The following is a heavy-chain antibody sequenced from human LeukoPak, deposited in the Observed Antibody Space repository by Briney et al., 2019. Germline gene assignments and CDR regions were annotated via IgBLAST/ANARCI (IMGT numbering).Heavy chain of an antibody. V-gene: IGHV3-30-3*01. CDR1: GFTFSSYA. J-gene: IGHJ6*02. CDR2: ISYDGSNK. CDR3: ASEWEPRLGMDV. Sequence: PGGSLRLSCAASGFTFSSYAMHWVRQAPGKGLEWVAVISYDGSNKYYADSVKGRFTISRDNSKNTLYLQMNSLRAEDTAVYYRASEWEPRLGMDVWGQGTTVTVSS. D-gene: IGHD1-26*01.